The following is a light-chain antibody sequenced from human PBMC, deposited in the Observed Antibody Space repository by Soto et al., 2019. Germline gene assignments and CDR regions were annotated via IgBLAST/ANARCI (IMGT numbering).Light chain of an antibody. CDR1: QSVSSN. Sequence: EIVMTQSPVTLSMSPGERATLSCRASQSVSSNLAWYQQKPGQAPRLLIYGASTRATGIPARFSGSGSGTEFTLSIGSVQSEDFAVYYCLQYDDWPPWTFGQGTPVEIK. J-gene: IGKJ1*01. CDR2: GAS. V-gene: IGKV3-15*01. CDR3: LQYDDWPPWT.